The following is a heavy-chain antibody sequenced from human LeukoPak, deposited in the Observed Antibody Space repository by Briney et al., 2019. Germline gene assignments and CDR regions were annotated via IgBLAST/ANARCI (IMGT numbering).Heavy chain of an antibody. CDR2: ISGSGGST. CDR3: ARDKLVVLEYYFDY. CDR1: GFTFSSYA. J-gene: IGHJ4*02. D-gene: IGHD2-15*01. Sequence: GGSLRLSCAASGFTFSSYAMSWVRQAPGKGLEWVSAISGSGGSTYYADSVKGRFTISRDNSKNTLYLQMNSLRAEDTAVYYCARDKLVVLEYYFDYWGQGTLVTVSS. V-gene: IGHV3-23*01.